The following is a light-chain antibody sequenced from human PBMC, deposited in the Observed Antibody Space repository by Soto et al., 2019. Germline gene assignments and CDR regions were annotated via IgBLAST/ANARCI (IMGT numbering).Light chain of an antibody. CDR3: LRYGDSPPAYT. CDR2: GAS. J-gene: IGKJ2*01. CDR1: QSVSSRN. Sequence: EIVLTQSPGTVSLSPGERATLSCRASQSVSSRNLAWYRQKPGQAPSLLIFGASNRATGIPDRFSGSGSGTDFTITIRRLEPEDCAVYYCLRYGDSPPAYTFGQGTKLEIK. V-gene: IGKV3-20*01.